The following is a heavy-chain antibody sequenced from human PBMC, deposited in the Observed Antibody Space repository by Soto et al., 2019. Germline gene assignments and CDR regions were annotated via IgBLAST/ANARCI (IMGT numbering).Heavy chain of an antibody. D-gene: IGHD3-22*01. CDR1: GFTFSSYA. V-gene: IGHV3-23*01. Sequence: EVQLLESGGGLVQPGGSLRLSCAVSGFTFSSYAMSWVRQAPGRGLEWLSAISGSGGSTYYADSVKGRFTISRDNSKNTLYLQMSSLRAEDTALYFCATPYSYDSSGYQGYFDYWGQGTLVTVSS. CDR3: ATPYSYDSSGYQGYFDY. CDR2: ISGSGGST. J-gene: IGHJ4*02.